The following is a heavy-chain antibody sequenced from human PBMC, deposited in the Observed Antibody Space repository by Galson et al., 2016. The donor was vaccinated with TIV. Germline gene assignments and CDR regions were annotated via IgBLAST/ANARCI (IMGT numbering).Heavy chain of an antibody. J-gene: IGHJ6*02. Sequence: LTCTVSGAPIRDGDSFWSWIRQSPGKGLEWIGYIYYSGRTFYNPSLKSRITISVDTSKNQFSVKLTYVTAADTAVYYCARKAGYYYYAMDVWGQGTTVTVSS. CDR2: IYYSGRT. CDR1: GAPIRDGDSF. CDR3: ARKAGYYYYAMDV. V-gene: IGHV4-30-4*01.